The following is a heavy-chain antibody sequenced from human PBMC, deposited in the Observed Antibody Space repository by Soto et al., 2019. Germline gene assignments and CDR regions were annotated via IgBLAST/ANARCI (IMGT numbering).Heavy chain of an antibody. J-gene: IGHJ1*01. CDR2: IYYSGST. Sequence: QLQLQESGPGLVKPSETLSLTCTVSGGSISSSSYYWGWIRQPPGKGLEWIGSIYYSGSTYYNPSLKRRVTISVDTSKNQFSLKLSSVTAADTAVYYCAPVWFGESQHWGQGTLVTVSS. CDR1: GGSISSSSYY. V-gene: IGHV4-39*01. D-gene: IGHD3-10*01. CDR3: APVWFGESQH.